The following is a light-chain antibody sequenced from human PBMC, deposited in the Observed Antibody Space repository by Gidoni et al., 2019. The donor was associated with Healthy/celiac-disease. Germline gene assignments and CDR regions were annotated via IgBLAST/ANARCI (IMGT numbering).Light chain of an antibody. CDR2: GAS. V-gene: IGKV3-15*01. CDR1: QSVSSN. CDR3: QQYNNWCS. Sequence: EIVMTQSPATLSVSQGERATLSCRTSQSVSSNLSWYQQKPDQAPRLLIYGASTRATGIPARFSGSGSGTEFTLTISSLQSEDFAVYYCQQYNNWCSFGQGTKLEIK. J-gene: IGKJ2*04.